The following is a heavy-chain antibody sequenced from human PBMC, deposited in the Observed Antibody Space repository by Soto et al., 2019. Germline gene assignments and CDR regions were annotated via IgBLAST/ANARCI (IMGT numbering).Heavy chain of an antibody. CDR1: GFTISSNA. CDR3: AKDKPGTTSFDY. Sequence: EVQLLESGGGLVQPGGSLRLSCAGSGFTISSNAMYWVRQAPGKGLEWVSAISERGDTTHYADSVKGRFTISRDTSKNTLYLQLNTLRADDTAVYYCAKDKPGTTSFDYWGQGTLVTVSS. CDR2: ISERGDTT. V-gene: IGHV3-23*01. D-gene: IGHD1-1*01. J-gene: IGHJ4*02.